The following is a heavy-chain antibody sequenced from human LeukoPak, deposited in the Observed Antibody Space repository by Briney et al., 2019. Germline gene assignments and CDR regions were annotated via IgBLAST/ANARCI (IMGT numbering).Heavy chain of an antibody. CDR1: GYSFDTYG. D-gene: IGHD3-22*01. Sequence: ASVKVSCKASGYSFDTYGVSWVRQAPGQGLEWMGWISAYNGHTNSAQKFQGRVTMTTDASTSTAYIEVRSLRSDDTAIYYCARDPHMTMRVLVINAFDIWGQGTMVTVSS. CDR2: ISAYNGHT. V-gene: IGHV1-18*01. CDR3: ARDPHMTMRVLVINAFDI. J-gene: IGHJ3*02.